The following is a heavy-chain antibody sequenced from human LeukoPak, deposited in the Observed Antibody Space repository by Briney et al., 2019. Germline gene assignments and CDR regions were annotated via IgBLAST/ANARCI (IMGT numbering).Heavy chain of an antibody. CDR3: ARRGVKTTRFDY. V-gene: IGHV4-59*01. CDR1: GGSINTYY. D-gene: IGHD1-1*01. Sequence: SETLSLTCTVSGGSINTYYWSWIRQPPGKGPEWIGYLYNSWTTNYNPPLKSRVSISGDTSKNQFSLKLISVTAADTAVYYCARRGVKTTRFDYWGQGILVTVSS. J-gene: IGHJ4*02. CDR2: LYNSWTT.